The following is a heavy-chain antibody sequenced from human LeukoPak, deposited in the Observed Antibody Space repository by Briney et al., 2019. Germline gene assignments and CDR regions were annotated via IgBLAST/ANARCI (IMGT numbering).Heavy chain of an antibody. CDR2: IKQDGSEK. CDR3: ARDRNTDFWSGYYTNYFDY. D-gene: IGHD3-3*01. CDR1: GFTFSSYW. V-gene: IGHV3-7*01. J-gene: IGHJ4*02. Sequence: GGSLRLSCAASGFTFSSYWMSWVRQAPGKGLEWVANIKQDGSEKYYVDYVKGRFTISRDNAKNSLYLQMNCLRAEDTAVYYCARDRNTDFWSGYYTNYFDYWGQGTLVTVSS.